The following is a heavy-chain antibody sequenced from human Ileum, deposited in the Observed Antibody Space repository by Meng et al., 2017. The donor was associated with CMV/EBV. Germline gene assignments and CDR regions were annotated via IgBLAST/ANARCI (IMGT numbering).Heavy chain of an antibody. CDR2: INSGGGTI. V-gene: IGHV3-11*04. J-gene: IGHJ6*02. D-gene: IGHD2-2*01. Sequence: GGSLRLSCATSGFTFSDYYMSWIRQAPGKGLEWVAYINSGGGTIYAESVKGRFTISRDNAKTSLYLQMNSLRAEDTAVNYCAREARYSGDSGTSSAMDVWGQGTTVTVSS. CDR3: AREARYSGDSGTSSAMDV. CDR1: GFTFSDYY.